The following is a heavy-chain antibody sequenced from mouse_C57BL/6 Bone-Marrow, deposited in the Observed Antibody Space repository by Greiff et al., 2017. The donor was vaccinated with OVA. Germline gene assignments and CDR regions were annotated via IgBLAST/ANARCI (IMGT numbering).Heavy chain of an antibody. J-gene: IGHJ3*01. V-gene: IGHV1-76*01. CDR1: GYTFTDYC. Sequence: QVQLQQSGAELVRPGASVKLSCKASGYTFTDYCINWVKQRPGQGLEWIARIYPGSGNTYYNEKFKGKATLTAEKSSSTAYMQLSSLTSEDSAVYFWARGTGYYGSSYSPAWFADWGQGTLVTVSA. D-gene: IGHD1-1*01. CDR3: ARGTGYYGSSYSPAWFAD. CDR2: IYPGSGNT.